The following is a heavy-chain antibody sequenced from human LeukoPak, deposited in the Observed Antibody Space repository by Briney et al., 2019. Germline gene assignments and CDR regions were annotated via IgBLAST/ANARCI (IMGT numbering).Heavy chain of an antibody. CDR1: GFTFGDYA. Sequence: GGSLRLSCTTSGFTFGDYAMTWVRQAPGKGLEWVGFIRSKIYGGTPEYAASVEGRFTISRDDSKGIAYLQMNSLKTEDTGVYYCTRDQTPYYWGQGTLVTVSS. CDR2: IRSKIYGGTP. V-gene: IGHV3-49*04. J-gene: IGHJ4*02. CDR3: TRDQTPYY.